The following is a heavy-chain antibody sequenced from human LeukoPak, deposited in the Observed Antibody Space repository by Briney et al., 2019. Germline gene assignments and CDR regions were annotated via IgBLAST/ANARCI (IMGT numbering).Heavy chain of an antibody. V-gene: IGHV4-34*01. CDR2: INHSGST. CDR1: GVSFSGYY. Sequence: SETLSLTCAVYGVSFSGYYWSWIRQPPGKGLEWIGEINHSGSTNYNPSLKSRVTISVDTSKNQFSLKLSSVTAADTAVYYCARAPIEAYYYYGMDVWGQGTTVTVSS. CDR3: ARAPIEAYYYYGMDV. J-gene: IGHJ6*02.